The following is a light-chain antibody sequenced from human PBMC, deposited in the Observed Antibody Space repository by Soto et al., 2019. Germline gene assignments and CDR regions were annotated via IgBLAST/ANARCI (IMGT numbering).Light chain of an antibody. CDR3: QHYNSYSEA. CDR1: QSISSW. V-gene: IGKV1-5*03. CDR2: KAS. Sequence: DIQMTQSPSALSASVGDRATITCRASQSISSWLAWYQQKPGKAPKLLIYKASTLKSGVPSRFSGSGSGTEFTPTISSLQPDDFATYYCQHYNSYSEAFGQGTKVDIK. J-gene: IGKJ1*01.